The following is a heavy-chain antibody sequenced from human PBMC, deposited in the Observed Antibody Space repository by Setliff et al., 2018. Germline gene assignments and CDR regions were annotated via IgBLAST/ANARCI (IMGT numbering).Heavy chain of an antibody. V-gene: IGHV1-69*10. CDR3: ARAVGRWFGDHTRGYFDY. D-gene: IGHD3-10*01. Sequence: SVKVSCKASGGTFSSYAISWVRQAPGQGLEWMGGIIPILGIANYAQKFQGRVTITADTSTSTAYMELSRLRSDDTAVYYCARAVGRWFGDHTRGYFDYWGQGTLVTVSS. CDR2: IIPILGIA. J-gene: IGHJ4*02. CDR1: GGTFSSYA.